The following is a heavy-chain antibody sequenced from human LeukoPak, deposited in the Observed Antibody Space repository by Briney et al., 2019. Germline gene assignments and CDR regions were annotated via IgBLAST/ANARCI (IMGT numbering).Heavy chain of an antibody. D-gene: IGHD3-10*01. CDR1: GFTFSSYA. V-gene: IGHV3-30*04. J-gene: IGHJ4*02. CDR3: ARDRWFGESLPAHFEY. CDR2: ISYDGSNK. Sequence: GRSLRLSCAASGFTFSSYAMHWVRQAPGKGLEWVADISYDGSNKYYADSVKGRFTISRDNSKNTLYLQMNSLRAEDTAFYYCARDRWFGESLPAHFEYWGQGTLVTVSS.